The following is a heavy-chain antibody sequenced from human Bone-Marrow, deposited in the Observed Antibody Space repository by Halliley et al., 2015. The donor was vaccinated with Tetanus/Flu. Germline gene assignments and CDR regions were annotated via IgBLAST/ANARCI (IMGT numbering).Heavy chain of an antibody. CDR2: IYPGDSAI. Sequence: WMGIIYPGDSAIKYSPSFQGQVTMSVDKSTSPAYLQLNSLKASDTATYYCAREGTVTTMYGMDVWGQGTTVIVSS. CDR3: AREGTVTTMYGMDV. D-gene: IGHD4-17*01. J-gene: IGHJ6*02. V-gene: IGHV5-51*01.